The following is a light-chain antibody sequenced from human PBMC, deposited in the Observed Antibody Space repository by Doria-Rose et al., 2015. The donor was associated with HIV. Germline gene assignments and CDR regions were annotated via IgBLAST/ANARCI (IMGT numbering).Light chain of an antibody. Sequence: EIVLTQSPGTLSLSPGERATLSCRASQSVTSSYLAWYQQKPGQAPRLLIYGASNRATAIPDRFSGSGSGTDFTLTISRLEPEDSAVYYCQQYGSSPRTFGQGTKVEIK. V-gene: IGKV3-20*01. CDR3: QQYGSSPRT. CDR1: QSVTSSY. CDR2: GAS. J-gene: IGKJ1*01.